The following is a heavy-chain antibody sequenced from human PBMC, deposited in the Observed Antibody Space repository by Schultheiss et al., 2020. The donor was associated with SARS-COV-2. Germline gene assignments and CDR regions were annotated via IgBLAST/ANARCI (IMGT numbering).Heavy chain of an antibody. CDR1: GGTFSSYT. J-gene: IGHJ5*02. Sequence: SVKVSCKASGGTFSSYTISWVRQAPGQGLEWMGRIIPILGIANYAQKFQGRVTMTRDTSISTAYMELSRLRSDDTAVYYCARVVPAARASGITRWFDPWGQGTLVTVSS. V-gene: IGHV1-69*02. D-gene: IGHD2-2*01. CDR2: IIPILGIA. CDR3: ARVVPAARASGITRWFDP.